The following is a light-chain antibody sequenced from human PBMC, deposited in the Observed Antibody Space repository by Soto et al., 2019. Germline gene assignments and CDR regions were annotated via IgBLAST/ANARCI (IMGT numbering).Light chain of an antibody. J-gene: IGKJ2*01. CDR2: LGS. V-gene: IGKV2-28*01. CDR3: MQALQAPPT. Sequence: DIVMTQSPLSLPVTPGEPASISCRSSQSLLHSNGYNYLDWYLQKPGQSPQLLIYLGSNRASGVTDRFSGSGSGTDFTLKISRVEAEEVGVYYCMQALQAPPTFGQGTKLEIK. CDR1: QSLLHSNGYNY.